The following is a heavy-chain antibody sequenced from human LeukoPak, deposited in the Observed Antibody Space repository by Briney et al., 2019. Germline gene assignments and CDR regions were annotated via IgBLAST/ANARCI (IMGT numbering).Heavy chain of an antibody. CDR3: AKDDGYCSGGSCFAFDI. V-gene: IGHV3-9*01. CDR1: GFTFDDYA. CDR2: ISWNSGSI. Sequence: GGSLRLSCAASGFTFDDYAMPWVRQAPGKGLEWVSGISWNSGSIGYADSVKGRFTISRDNAKNSPYLQMNSLRAEDTALYYCAKDDGYCSGGSCFAFDIWGQGTMVTVSS. J-gene: IGHJ3*02. D-gene: IGHD2-15*01.